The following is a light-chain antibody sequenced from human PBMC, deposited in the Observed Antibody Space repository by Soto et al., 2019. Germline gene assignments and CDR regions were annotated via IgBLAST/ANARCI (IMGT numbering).Light chain of an antibody. CDR3: QSYDSSLSASYV. CDR1: SSNIGAGYE. V-gene: IGLV1-40*01. J-gene: IGLJ7*01. CDR2: GNT. Sequence: QSVLTQPPSVSGAPGQRVTISCTGSSSNIGAGYEVHWYQHLPGKAPKLLIYGNTNRPSGVPDRFSGSKSGTSASLAITGLHAEDEADYYCQSYDSSLSASYVFGGGTQLTVL.